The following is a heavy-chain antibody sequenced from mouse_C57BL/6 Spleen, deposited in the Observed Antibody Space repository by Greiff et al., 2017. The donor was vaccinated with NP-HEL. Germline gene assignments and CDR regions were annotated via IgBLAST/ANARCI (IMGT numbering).Heavy chain of an antibody. D-gene: IGHD1-1*01. CDR2: IWTGGGT. CDR1: GFSLTSYA. J-gene: IGHJ1*03. CDR3: AREVYYGSSYGYFDV. Sequence: VHLVESGPGLVAPSQSLSITCTVSGFSLTSYAISWVRQPPGKGLEWLGVIWTGGGTNYNSALKSRLSISKDNSKSQVFLKMNSLQTDDTARYYCAREVYYGSSYGYFDVWGTGTTVTVSS. V-gene: IGHV2-9-1*01.